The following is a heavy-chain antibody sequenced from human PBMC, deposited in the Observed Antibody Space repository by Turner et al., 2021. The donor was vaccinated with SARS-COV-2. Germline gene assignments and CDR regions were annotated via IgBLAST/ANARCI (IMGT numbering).Heavy chain of an antibody. CDR2: ISYDGSNK. D-gene: IGHD3-10*01. Sequence: QVQLVASGGGVVQTGWSLRLSCAASGFTFSSYVMHWVRQAPGKGLEWVAVISYDGSNKYYADSVKGRFTISRDNSKNTLYLQMNSLRAEDTAVYYCARDSGDFDYWGQGTLVTVSS. J-gene: IGHJ4*02. CDR1: GFTFSSYV. CDR3: ARDSGDFDY. V-gene: IGHV3-30-3*01.